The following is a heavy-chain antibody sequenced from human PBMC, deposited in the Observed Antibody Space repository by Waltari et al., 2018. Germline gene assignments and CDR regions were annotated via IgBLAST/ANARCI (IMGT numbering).Heavy chain of an antibody. V-gene: IGHV4-34*01. CDR2: IKHGGAS. CDR1: SESFSGHF. D-gene: IGHD3-3*01. CDR3: ARGRFDFWTGYYSSNYFDP. J-gene: IGHJ5*02. Sequence: QVQLQQWGAGLLKPSATLSLTCGVSSESFSGHFWSWIRQPPGKGLEWIGEIKHGGASKYNPSLKSRVTISIDTSKSQFSLKLTSVTAADTAVYYCARGRFDFWTGYYSSNYFDPWGPGTLVTVSS.